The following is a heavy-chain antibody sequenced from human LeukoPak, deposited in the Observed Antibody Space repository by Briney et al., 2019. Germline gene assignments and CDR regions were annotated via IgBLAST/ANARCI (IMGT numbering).Heavy chain of an antibody. CDR3: SRSRGHCFDY. CDR2: IRSKAYGGTT. CDR1: GFTFGDYA. D-gene: IGHD2-15*01. J-gene: IGHJ4*02. V-gene: IGHV3-49*04. Sequence: GGSLRLSCTASGFTFGDYAMSWVRQAPGKGLEWVGFIRSKAYGGTTEYAASVKGRFTISRDDSKSIAYLQMNSLKTEDTAVYYCSRSRGHCFDYWGQGTLVTVSS.